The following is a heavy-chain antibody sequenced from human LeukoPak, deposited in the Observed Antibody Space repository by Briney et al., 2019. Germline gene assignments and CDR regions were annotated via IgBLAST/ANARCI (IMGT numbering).Heavy chain of an antibody. CDR3: ALGSRIFDY. CDR2: IYYSGST. V-gene: IGHV4-59*01. Sequence: SETLSLTGTVSGGSISSYYWSWIRQPPGKGLEWIGYIYYSGSTNYNPSLKSRVTISVDTSKNQFSLKLSSVTAADTAVYYCALGSRIFDYWGQGTLVTVSS. J-gene: IGHJ4*02. D-gene: IGHD5/OR15-5a*01. CDR1: GGSISSYY.